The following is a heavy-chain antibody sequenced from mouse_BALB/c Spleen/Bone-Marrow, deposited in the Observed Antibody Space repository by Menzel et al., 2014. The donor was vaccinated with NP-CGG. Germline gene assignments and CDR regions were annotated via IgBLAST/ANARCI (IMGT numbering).Heavy chain of an antibody. CDR3: ARGGGAYYGNYWFAY. J-gene: IGHJ3*01. CDR2: ISSGGSYT. V-gene: IGHV5-6*02. CDR1: GFTFSSYG. D-gene: IGHD2-10*01. Sequence: DVRLVESGGDLVKPGGSLKLSCAASGFTFSSYGMSWVRQTPDKRLEWVATISSGGSYTYYPDSVKGRFTISRHNAKNTLYLQMSSLKSEDTAMYYCARGGGAYYGNYWFAYWGQGTLVTVSA.